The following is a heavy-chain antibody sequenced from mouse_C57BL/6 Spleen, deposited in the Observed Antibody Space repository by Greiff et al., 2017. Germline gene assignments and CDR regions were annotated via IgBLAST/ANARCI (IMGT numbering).Heavy chain of an antibody. J-gene: IGHJ1*03. D-gene: IGHD2-1*01. CDR2: INPNNGGT. CDR3: AYGNYSHWYFDV. V-gene: IGHV1-22*01. CDR1: GYTFTDYN. Sequence: EVQLQQSGPELVKPGASVKMSCKASGYTFTDYNMHWVKQSHGKSLEWIGYINPNNGGTSYNQKFKGKATLTVNKSSSTAYMELRSLTSEDSAVYYCAYGNYSHWYFDVWGTGTTVTVSS.